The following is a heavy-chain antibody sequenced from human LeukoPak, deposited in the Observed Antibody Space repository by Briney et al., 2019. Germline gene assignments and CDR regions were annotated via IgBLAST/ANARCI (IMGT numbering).Heavy chain of an antibody. CDR2: INPNSGGT. CDR1: GYTFTGYH. Sequence: ASVKVSCKASGYTFTGYHMHWVRQAPGQGLEWMGWINPNSGGTNYAQKFQGRVTMTRDTSISTAYMELSRLRSDDTAVYYCARRRGYSGYDCSYWGQGTLVTVSS. D-gene: IGHD5-12*01. V-gene: IGHV1-2*02. CDR3: ARRRGYSGYDCSY. J-gene: IGHJ4*02.